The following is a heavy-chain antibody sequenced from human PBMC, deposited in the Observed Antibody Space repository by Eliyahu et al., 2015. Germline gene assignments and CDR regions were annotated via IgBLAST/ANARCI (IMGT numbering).Heavy chain of an antibody. V-gene: IGHV2-5*02. Sequence: QITLKESGPTLVKPTQTLTLTCTFSGFSLSTSGVGVGWIRXPPGKALEWLALIYWDDDKRYSPSLKSRLTITKDTSKNQVVLTMTNMDPVDTATYYCAHRRGKDIVASRGGGWFDPWGQGTLVTVSS. CDR3: AHRRGKDIVASRGGGWFDP. D-gene: IGHD2-15*01. J-gene: IGHJ5*02. CDR2: IYWDDDK. CDR1: GFSLSTSGVG.